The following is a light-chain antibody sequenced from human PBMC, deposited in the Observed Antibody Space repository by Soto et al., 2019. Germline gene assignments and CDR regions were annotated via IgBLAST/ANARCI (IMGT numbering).Light chain of an antibody. CDR1: QSVSSSY. J-gene: IGKJ3*01. V-gene: IGKV3-20*01. CDR2: GAS. CDR3: QQYGGSPPFT. Sequence: EIVLTQSPGTLSLSPGERATLSCRASQSVSSSYLAWYQQKPGQAPRLLISGASSRATGIPDRFSGSGSGTDFTLTISRLEPEDFAVYYCQQYGGSPPFTFGPGTTLDIK.